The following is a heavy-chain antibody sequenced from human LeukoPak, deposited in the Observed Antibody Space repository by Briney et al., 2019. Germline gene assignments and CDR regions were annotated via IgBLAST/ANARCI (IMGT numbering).Heavy chain of an antibody. CDR1: GYTFTSYA. Sequence: ASVKVSCKASGYTFTSYAMNWVRQAPGQGLEWMGWINTNTGNPTYAQGFTGRFVFSLDTSVSTAYLQISSLKAEDTAVYYCARENSDCSGGSCYADAFDIWGQGTMVTVSS. CDR2: INTNTGNP. CDR3: ARENSDCSGGSCYADAFDI. D-gene: IGHD2-15*01. J-gene: IGHJ3*02. V-gene: IGHV7-4-1*02.